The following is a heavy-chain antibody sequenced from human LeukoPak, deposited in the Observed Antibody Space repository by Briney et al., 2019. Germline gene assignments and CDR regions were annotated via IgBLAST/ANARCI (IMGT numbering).Heavy chain of an antibody. CDR2: ISYDGSNK. Sequence: PGGSLRLSCAASGFTFSSYAMHWVRQAPGKGLEWVAVISYDGSNKYYADSVKGRFTISRDNSKNTLYLQMNSLRAEDMALYYCAKGYSSASRHAFDIWGQGTMVTVSS. CDR1: GFTFSSYA. CDR3: AKGYSSASRHAFDI. D-gene: IGHD6-19*01. V-gene: IGHV3-30-3*01. J-gene: IGHJ3*02.